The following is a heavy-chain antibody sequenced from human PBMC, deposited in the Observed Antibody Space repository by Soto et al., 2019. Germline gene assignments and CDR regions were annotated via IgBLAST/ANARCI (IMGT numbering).Heavy chain of an antibody. CDR1: GYTFTSND. Sequence: ASVKVSCKASGYTFTSNDINWVRQATGQGLEWMGWKNPNSGSTGYAQKFQGRVTLTRDTSTNTAYMELSSLRSEDTAVYYCVRAKSGYDFDYWGQGTLVTVSS. V-gene: IGHV1-8*01. D-gene: IGHD5-12*01. CDR2: KNPNSGST. J-gene: IGHJ4*02. CDR3: VRAKSGYDFDY.